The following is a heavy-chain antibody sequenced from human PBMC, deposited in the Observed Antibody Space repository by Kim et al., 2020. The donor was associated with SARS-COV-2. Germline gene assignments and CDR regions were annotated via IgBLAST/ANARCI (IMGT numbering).Heavy chain of an antibody. J-gene: IGHJ6*02. CDR3: ARDRNQKLWFGELGGGMDV. D-gene: IGHD3-10*01. CDR1: GFTFSSYS. V-gene: IGHV3-48*02. Sequence: GGSLRLSCAASGFTFSSYSMNWVRQAPGKGLEWVSYISSSSSTIYYADSVKGRFTISRDNAKNSLYLQMNSLRDEDTAVYYCARDRNQKLWFGELGGGMDVWGQGTTVTVSS. CDR2: ISSSSSTI.